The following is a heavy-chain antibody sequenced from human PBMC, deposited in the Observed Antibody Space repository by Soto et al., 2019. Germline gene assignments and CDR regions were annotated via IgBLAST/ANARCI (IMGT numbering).Heavy chain of an antibody. CDR1: GYSFRAYY. J-gene: IGHJ5*02. D-gene: IGHD1-1*01. Sequence: QVHLVQSGAEVTRPGASVKVSCKTSGYSFRAYYINWPRQAPGQGLAWMAWINPDSGGTFFAPKFQGSVTLNRDTSISPAYVELTRLKADDAAVYYCARDAGQLLTNCVDPWGQGTLVSVAS. V-gene: IGHV1-2*02. CDR3: ARDAGQLLTNCVDP. CDR2: INPDSGGT.